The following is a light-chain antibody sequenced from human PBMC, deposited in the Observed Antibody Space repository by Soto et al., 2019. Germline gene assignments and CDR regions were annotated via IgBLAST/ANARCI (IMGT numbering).Light chain of an antibody. CDR1: QAVSSN. Sequence: EIVMTQSPATLSVSPGERATISCRASQAVSSNLAWYQQKPGQAPRLLIYGASTRATGIPARFSGSGSGTEFTLTISSLLSEDFAVYYCQQYNDWPPFTVGPGTRVDIK. V-gene: IGKV3-15*01. CDR3: QQYNDWPPFT. J-gene: IGKJ3*01. CDR2: GAS.